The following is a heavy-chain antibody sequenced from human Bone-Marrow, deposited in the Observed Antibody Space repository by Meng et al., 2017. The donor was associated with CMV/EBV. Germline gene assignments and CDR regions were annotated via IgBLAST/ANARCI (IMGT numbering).Heavy chain of an antibody. V-gene: IGHV3-48*04. CDR3: ARAGAPYDFWSGYSSFFDY. CDR2: ISSSSSTI. J-gene: IGHJ4*02. D-gene: IGHD3-3*01. CDR1: GFTFSSYS. Sequence: GESLKISCAASGFTFSSYSMNWVRQAPGKGLEWVSYISSSSSTIYYADSVKGRFTISRDNAKNSLYLQMNSLRAEDTAVYYCARAGAPYDFWSGYSSFFDYWGQGTRVTVSS.